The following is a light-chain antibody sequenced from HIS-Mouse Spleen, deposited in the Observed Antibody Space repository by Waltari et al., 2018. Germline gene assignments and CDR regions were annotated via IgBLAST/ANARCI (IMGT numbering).Light chain of an antibody. V-gene: IGKV1-5*03. CDR1: QGISSW. CDR2: KAS. Sequence: DIQMTPSPSTLSASVGDRVTITCRASQGISSWVAWSQQQPGEAPKLLIYKASSLESGVPSRFSGSGSGTEFTLTISSLQPDDFATYYCQQYNSYLTFGPGTKVDIK. J-gene: IGKJ3*01. CDR3: QQYNSYLT.